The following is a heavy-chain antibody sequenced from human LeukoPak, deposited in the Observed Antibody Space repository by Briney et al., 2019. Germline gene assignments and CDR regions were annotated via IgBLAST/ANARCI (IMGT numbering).Heavy chain of an antibody. Sequence: SETLSLTCTVSGGSISSSSYYWGWIRQPPGKGLEWIGSIYYSGSTYYNPSLKSRVTISVDTSKNQFSLKLSSVTAADTAVYYCARCSSSSWYAFYYYYMDVWGKGTTVTVSS. CDR1: GGSISSSSYY. D-gene: IGHD6-13*01. CDR2: IYYSGST. V-gene: IGHV4-39*07. CDR3: ARCSSSSWYAFYYYYMDV. J-gene: IGHJ6*03.